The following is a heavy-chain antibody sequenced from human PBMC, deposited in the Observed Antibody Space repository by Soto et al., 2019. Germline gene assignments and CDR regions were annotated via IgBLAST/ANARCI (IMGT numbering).Heavy chain of an antibody. CDR1: GYTFTGHY. CDR3: GRGRSGKRVVFX. D-gene: IGHD1-26*01. Sequence: ASVKVSCKASGYTFTGHYIHWVRQAPEKGPEWMGEIGPESGATRYAKKFQGRVNMTRDTSITKVYMELKNLSPDDTAVYYCGRGRSGKRVVFXWGPGTPVTLSX. V-gene: IGHV1-2*02. CDR2: IGPESGAT. J-gene: IGHJ4*02.